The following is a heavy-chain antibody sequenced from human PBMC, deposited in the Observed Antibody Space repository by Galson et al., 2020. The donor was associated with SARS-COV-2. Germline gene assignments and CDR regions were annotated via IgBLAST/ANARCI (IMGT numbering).Heavy chain of an antibody. CDR2: IWYDGSNK. V-gene: IGHV3-33*01. D-gene: IGHD3-10*01. CDR1: GFTFSSYG. Sequence: GESLKISCAASGFTFSSYGMHWVRQAPGKGLEWVAVIWYDGSNKYYADSVKGRFTISRDNSKNTLYLQMNSLRAEDTAVYYCARDLRFGESSYDAFDIWGQGTMVIVSS. CDR3: ARDLRFGESSYDAFDI. J-gene: IGHJ3*02.